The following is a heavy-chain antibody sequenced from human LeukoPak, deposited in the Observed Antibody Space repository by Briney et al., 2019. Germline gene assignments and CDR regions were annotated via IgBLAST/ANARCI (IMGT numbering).Heavy chain of an antibody. CDR2: IYTGGST. J-gene: IGHJ5*02. CDR3: ARLVIGWFDP. Sequence: ASETLSLTCTVSDDSISNYYWSWIRQPAGKGLEWIGRIYTGGSTNYNPSLKSRVTISLDKSNNQFSLNLSSVTAADTAVYYCARLVIGWFDPWGQGTLVTVSS. CDR1: DDSISNYY. V-gene: IGHV4-4*07. D-gene: IGHD3-16*02.